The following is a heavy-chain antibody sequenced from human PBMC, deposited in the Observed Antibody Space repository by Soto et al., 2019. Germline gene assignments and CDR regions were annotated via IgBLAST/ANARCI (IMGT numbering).Heavy chain of an antibody. CDR2: ISYDGSNK. V-gene: IGHV3-30*18. CDR3: AKAGEEPNGSGSSYFDY. CDR1: GFTFSSYG. D-gene: IGHD3-10*01. Sequence: GGSLRLSCAASGFTFSSYGMHWVRQAPGKGLEWVAVISYDGSNKYYADSVKGRFTISRDNSKNTLYLQMNSLRAEDTAVYYCAKAGEEPNGSGSSYFDYWGQGTLVTVSS. J-gene: IGHJ4*02.